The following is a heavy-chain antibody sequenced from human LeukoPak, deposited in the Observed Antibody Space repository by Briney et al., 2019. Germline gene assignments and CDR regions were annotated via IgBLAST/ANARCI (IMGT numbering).Heavy chain of an antibody. CDR3: AKDFPDSGSYYGAFDI. D-gene: IGHD1-26*01. Sequence: GGSLRLSCAASGFTFSTYAMHWVRQAPGKGLEWVTVISYDGINKFYADSVKGRFTISRDNSKNTLYLQMNSLRAEDTAVYYCAKDFPDSGSYYGAFDIWGQGTMVTVSS. CDR1: GFTFSTYA. J-gene: IGHJ3*02. CDR2: ISYDGINK. V-gene: IGHV3-30-3*01.